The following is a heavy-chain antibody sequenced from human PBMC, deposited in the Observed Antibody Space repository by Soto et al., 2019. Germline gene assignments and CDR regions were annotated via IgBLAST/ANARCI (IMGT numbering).Heavy chain of an antibody. CDR2: IYYSGST. CDR3: ARHKTHDYADLDY. J-gene: IGHJ4*02. V-gene: IGHV4-59*08. CDR1: GGSISSYY. Sequence: PSGTLSLTCTVSGGSISSYYWSWIRQPPGKGLEWIGYIYYSGSTNYNPSLKSRVTISVDTSKNQFSLKLSSVTAADTAVYYCARHKTHDYADLDYWAQGTLVTVSS. D-gene: IGHD4-17*01.